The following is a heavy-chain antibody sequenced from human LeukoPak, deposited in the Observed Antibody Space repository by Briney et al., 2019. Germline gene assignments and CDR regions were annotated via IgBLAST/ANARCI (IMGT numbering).Heavy chain of an antibody. Sequence: ASVKVSCKASGGTFSSYAISWVRQAPGQGLEWMGGIIPIFGTANYAQKFQGRVTITADESTSTAYMELSRLRSDDTAVYYCARGLPPYRSGIDYWGQGTLVTVSS. CDR2: IIPIFGTA. CDR3: ARGLPPYRSGIDY. J-gene: IGHJ4*02. V-gene: IGHV1-69*13. D-gene: IGHD2-15*01. CDR1: GGTFSSYA.